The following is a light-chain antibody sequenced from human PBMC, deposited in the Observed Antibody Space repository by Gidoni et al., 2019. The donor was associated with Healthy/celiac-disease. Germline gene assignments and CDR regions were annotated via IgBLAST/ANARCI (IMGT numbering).Light chain of an antibody. J-gene: IGKJ1*01. CDR3: QQYNNWPPT. CDR1: QSVSSN. CDR2: GAS. V-gene: IGKV3-15*01. Sequence: EIVMTQSPATLSVSPGERATLSCRASQSVSSNLAWYQQKPGQAPRLLIYGASTRATGIPARFSGSGSGTEFTRTISSLQSEDFAVYYCQQYNNWPPTFXQXTKVEIK.